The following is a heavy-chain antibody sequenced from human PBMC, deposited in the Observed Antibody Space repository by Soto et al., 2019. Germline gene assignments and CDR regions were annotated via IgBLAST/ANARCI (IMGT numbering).Heavy chain of an antibody. V-gene: IGHV4-31*03. CDR1: GASIRCGDYS. CDR3: AKKGYCSTRRCCVGNNWFDP. CDR2: IYYTGTT. Sequence: QVQLQESGPGLVKPSQTLSLTCTVSGASIRCGDYSWSWLRQYPGQGLEWIGDIYYTGTTNYNPSPKSRLTISVDTSKNQFSLKLTSGTAADTAVYYWAKKGYCSTRRCCVGNNWFDPWGQGTRLTVSS. D-gene: IGHD2-2*01. J-gene: IGHJ5*02.